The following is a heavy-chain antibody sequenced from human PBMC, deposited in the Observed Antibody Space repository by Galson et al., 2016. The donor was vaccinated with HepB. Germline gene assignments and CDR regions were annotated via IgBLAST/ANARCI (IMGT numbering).Heavy chain of an antibody. Sequence: SETLSLTCSVSGASISGTKYYWGWIRQPPGRGLEWIGRIYYTENTYYNPSPESRVTISVDMSKNQFSLRLNSVTAADTGVYYCATGIVVAGKYYYYYMDVWGKGTTVTVSS. D-gene: IGHD6-19*01. V-gene: IGHV4-39*01. CDR1: GASISGTKYY. J-gene: IGHJ6*03. CDR2: IYYTENT. CDR3: ATGIVVAGKYYYYYMDV.